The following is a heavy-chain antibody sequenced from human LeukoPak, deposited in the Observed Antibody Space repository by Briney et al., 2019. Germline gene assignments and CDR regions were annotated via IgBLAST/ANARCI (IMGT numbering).Heavy chain of an antibody. J-gene: IGHJ4*02. CDR2: TYSSGTT. CDR1: GGSLHRSF. CDR3: GRRPAVDGPIDS. Sequence: SETLSLTCVVSGGSLHRSFWTWVRQPPGKGLEWIGRTYSSGTTDYSPSLKSRLTISIDTSKSQFSLRLASVTAADTAVYYCGRRPAVDGPIDSWGQGNLVAVSS. V-gene: IGHV4-59*01. D-gene: IGHD3/OR15-3a*01.